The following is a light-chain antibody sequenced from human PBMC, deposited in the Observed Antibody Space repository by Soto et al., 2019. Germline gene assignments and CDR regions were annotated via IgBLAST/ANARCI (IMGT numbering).Light chain of an antibody. J-gene: IGKJ3*01. Sequence: EIVMTQSPATLSVSPGERVTLSCRASQGVSSNLAWYQQKPGQAPRLLIYGASTRAAGLPARFSGSGSGTEFTLPIDSLQSEDFAIYYCQQYNDWPFTFGPGTKMDI. CDR2: GAS. CDR3: QQYNDWPFT. V-gene: IGKV3-15*01. CDR1: QGVSSN.